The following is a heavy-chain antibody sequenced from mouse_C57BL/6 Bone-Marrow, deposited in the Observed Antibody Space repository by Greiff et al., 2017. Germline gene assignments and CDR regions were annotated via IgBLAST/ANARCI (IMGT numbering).Heavy chain of an antibody. Sequence: VQLQQPGAELVKPGASVKLSCKASGYTFTSYWMHWVKQRPGRGLEWIGRIDPNSGGTKYNEKFKSKATLTVDKPSSTAYMQLISLTSEASAVYYCASSYYGSSYYAMDYWGQGTSVTVAS. V-gene: IGHV1-72*01. CDR2: IDPNSGGT. D-gene: IGHD1-1*01. CDR3: ASSYYGSSYYAMDY. J-gene: IGHJ4*01. CDR1: GYTFTSYW.